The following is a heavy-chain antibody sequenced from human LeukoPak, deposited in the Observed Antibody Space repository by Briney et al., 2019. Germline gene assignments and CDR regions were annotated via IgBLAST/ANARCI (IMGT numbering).Heavy chain of an antibody. J-gene: IGHJ6*04. D-gene: IGHD1-26*01. Sequence: MSSETLSLTCAVYGGSFSGYYWSWIRQPPGKGLEWIGEINHSGSTNYNPSLKSRVTISVDTSKNQFSLKLSSVTAADTAVYYCATLGRSNGMDVWGKGTTVTVSS. V-gene: IGHV4-34*01. CDR3: ATLGRSNGMDV. CDR2: INHSGST. CDR1: GGSFSGYY.